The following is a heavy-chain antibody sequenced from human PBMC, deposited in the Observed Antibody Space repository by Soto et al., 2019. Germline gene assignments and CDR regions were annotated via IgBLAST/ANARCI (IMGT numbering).Heavy chain of an antibody. CDR2: ISCSGSSI. CDR3: AKGLGSGSYYYYYMDV. CDR1: GFTFSNYA. V-gene: IGHV3-9*01. J-gene: IGHJ6*03. Sequence: GGSLRLSCAASGFTFSNYAMTWVRQAPGKGLEWVSGISCSGSSIDYADSVKGRFTISRDNAKNTLYLQMNSLRAEDTALYYCAKGLGSGSYYYYYMDVWGKGTTVTVSS. D-gene: IGHD3-10*01.